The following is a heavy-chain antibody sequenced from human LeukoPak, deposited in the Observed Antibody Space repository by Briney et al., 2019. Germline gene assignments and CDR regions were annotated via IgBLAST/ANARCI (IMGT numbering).Heavy chain of an antibody. CDR1: GGSISSYY. J-gene: IGHJ6*03. CDR3: AREGFTNSYDYYYYYMDV. V-gene: IGHV4-4*07. CDR2: IYTSGST. D-gene: IGHD3-16*01. Sequence: SETLSLTCTVSGGSISSYYWSWIRQPAGKGLEWVGRIYTSGSTNYNPSLKSRVTMSVDTSKNQFSLRLSSVTAADTALYFCAREGFTNSYDYYYYYMDVWGRGTTVTVSS.